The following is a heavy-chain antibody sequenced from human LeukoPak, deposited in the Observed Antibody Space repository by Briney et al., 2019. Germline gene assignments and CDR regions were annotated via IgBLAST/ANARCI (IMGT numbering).Heavy chain of an antibody. Sequence: PGGSLRLSCAASGFTFSSYSMNWVRQAPGKGLEWVSSISSSSSYIYYADSVKGRFTISRDNAKNSLYLQMNSLRAEDTAVYYCARDAKRWIQLWSHYWGQGTLVTVSS. V-gene: IGHV3-21*01. D-gene: IGHD5-18*01. CDR2: ISSSSSYI. CDR3: ARDAKRWIQLWSHY. CDR1: GFTFSSYS. J-gene: IGHJ4*02.